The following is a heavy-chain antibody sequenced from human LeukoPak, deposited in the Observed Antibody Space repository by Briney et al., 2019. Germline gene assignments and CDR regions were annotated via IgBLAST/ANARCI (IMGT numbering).Heavy chain of an antibody. Sequence: GNSLRLSCAASGFTFSSYGMHWVRQAPGKGLEWVAHIWYDGSNKFYADSVKGRFTISRDNSKDTLYLQMNSLRADDTAVYYCARQIAYYYDSSGYYTTDYWGQGTLVTVSS. D-gene: IGHD3-22*01. V-gene: IGHV3-33*01. CDR1: GFTFSSYG. CDR3: ARQIAYYYDSSGYYTTDY. CDR2: IWYDGSNK. J-gene: IGHJ4*02.